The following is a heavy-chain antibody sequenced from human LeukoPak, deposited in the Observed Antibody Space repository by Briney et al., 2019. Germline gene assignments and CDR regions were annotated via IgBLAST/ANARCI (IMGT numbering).Heavy chain of an antibody. J-gene: IGHJ3*02. CDR3: ARAPKIYSGAFDI. D-gene: IGHD1-26*01. CDR1: GYTFTSYD. Sequence: ASVKVSCKASGYTFTSYDINWVRQATGQGLEWMGWMNPNSGNTGYAQKFQGRVTMTRNTSISTAYVELSSLRSEDTAVYYCARAPKIYSGAFDIWGQGTMVTVSS. V-gene: IGHV1-8*01. CDR2: MNPNSGNT.